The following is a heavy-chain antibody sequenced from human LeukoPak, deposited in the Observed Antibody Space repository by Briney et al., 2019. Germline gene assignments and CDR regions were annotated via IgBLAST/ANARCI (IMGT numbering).Heavy chain of an antibody. J-gene: IGHJ4*02. V-gene: IGHV3-23*01. CDR1: GFTFSSYS. D-gene: IGHD3-3*01. CDR2: ISGSGGST. CDR3: AKMRPPYYDFWSGYYTH. Sequence: GGSLRLSCAASGFTFSSYSMNWVRQAPGKGLEWVSAISGSGGSTYYADSVKGRFTISRDNSKNTLYLQMNSLRAEDTAVYYCAKMRPPYYDFWSGYYTHWGQGTLVTVSS.